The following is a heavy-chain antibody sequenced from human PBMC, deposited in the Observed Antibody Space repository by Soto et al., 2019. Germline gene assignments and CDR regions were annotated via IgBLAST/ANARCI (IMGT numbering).Heavy chain of an antibody. Sequence: ASVKVSGKDSGYTIRIYGISWVLQSPLRGLEWVGWISAYNGDTHYAPKFQDRITLTTETSTDTAYMELRSLRLDDTAVYYCARDWSRYYDNSGLIWFYWGQGSLVTVSS. J-gene: IGHJ4*02. CDR2: ISAYNGDT. CDR1: GYTIRIYG. V-gene: IGHV1-18*04. D-gene: IGHD3-22*01. CDR3: ARDWSRYYDNSGLIWFY.